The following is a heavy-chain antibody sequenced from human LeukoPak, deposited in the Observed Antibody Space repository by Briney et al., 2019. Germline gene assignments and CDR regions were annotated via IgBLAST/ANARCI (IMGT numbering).Heavy chain of an antibody. V-gene: IGHV3-53*01. CDR3: ARVYCSGGSCFSYFDY. Sequence: GGSLRLSCAASEFIVSSNYMSWVRQAPGKGLEWVSVIYSGGSTYYADSVKGRFPISRDNSKNTLYLQMNSLRAEDTAVYYCARVYCSGGSCFSYFDYWGQGTLVTVSS. J-gene: IGHJ4*02. CDR2: IYSGGST. D-gene: IGHD2-15*01. CDR1: EFIVSSNY.